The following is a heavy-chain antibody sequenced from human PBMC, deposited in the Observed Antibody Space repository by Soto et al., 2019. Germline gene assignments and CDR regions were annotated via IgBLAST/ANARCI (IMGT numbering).Heavy chain of an antibody. CDR1: GFTVCSNY. V-gene: IGHV3-53*01. CDR2: IYSGGST. J-gene: IGHJ4*02. CDR3: ASTTVTLDY. D-gene: IGHD4-17*01. Sequence: GGSPRLCCAASGFTVCSNYMSGVRQDPGKGLEWVSVIYSGGSTYYADTVKGRFTISRDNTKNTLYLQMNSLRAEDTTVYYCASTTVTLDYWGQGTLVTVSS.